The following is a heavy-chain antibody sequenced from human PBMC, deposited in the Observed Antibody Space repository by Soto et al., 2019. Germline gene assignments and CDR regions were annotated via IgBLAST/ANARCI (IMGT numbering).Heavy chain of an antibody. Sequence: PSETLSLTCVVSNFSISSGYYWVCIRQSPGKGVEWIASIYRSGTTSYNPSLKSRVTISVDPSKNQFSLMLTAVTAADTAVYYCARTHSGSYYSVFNYWGRGSLVTVSS. CDR1: NFSISSGYY. CDR2: IYRSGTT. V-gene: IGHV4-38-2*01. CDR3: ARTHSGSYYSVFNY. D-gene: IGHD1-26*01. J-gene: IGHJ4*02.